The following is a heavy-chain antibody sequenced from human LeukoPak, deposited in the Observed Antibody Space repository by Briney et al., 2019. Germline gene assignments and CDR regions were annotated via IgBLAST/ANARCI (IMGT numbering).Heavy chain of an antibody. CDR1: GFTFSSYN. J-gene: IGHJ4*02. CDR3: ARGPYYSGSGTITPFDY. V-gene: IGHV3-48*01. Sequence: GGSLRLSCAASGFTFSSYNMNWVRQAPGKGLEWASYISASSSTIYYADSVKGRFTISRDNAKNSLYLQMNSLRAEDTAVFYCARGPYYSGSGTITPFDYWGQGTLVTVSS. CDR2: ISASSSTI. D-gene: IGHD3-10*01.